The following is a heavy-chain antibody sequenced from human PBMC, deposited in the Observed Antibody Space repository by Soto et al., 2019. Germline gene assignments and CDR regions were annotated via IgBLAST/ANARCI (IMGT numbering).Heavy chain of an antibody. J-gene: IGHJ6*02. CDR2: ISDYNGNT. Sequence: ASVKVTCKASGYTFTSYRISWVRQPPGQGLDWMGWISDYNGNTNYAQKLQGRVTMTTDTSTSTADMGLRSLRSDDTAVYYCARVPSFCSGYYPNYYYYGMDVWGQGTTVTVSS. V-gene: IGHV1-18*04. CDR3: ARVPSFCSGYYPNYYYYGMDV. CDR1: GYTFTSYR. D-gene: IGHD3-3*01.